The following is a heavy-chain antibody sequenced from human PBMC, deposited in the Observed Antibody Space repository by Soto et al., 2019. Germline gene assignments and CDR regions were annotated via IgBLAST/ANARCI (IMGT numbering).Heavy chain of an antibody. Sequence: QLQLQEAGPGLLKPSETLSLTCTVSGVSLRNSSYYWGWIRQPPGKGLEWIGTVYYSGKTYYHPSLKSRVTISIATSKNQFSLKLSSVTAANTAVYYCARHGSYWGQGTLVTVSS. V-gene: IGHV4-39*01. CDR2: VYYSGKT. J-gene: IGHJ4*02. CDR3: ARHGSY. CDR1: GVSLRNSSYY.